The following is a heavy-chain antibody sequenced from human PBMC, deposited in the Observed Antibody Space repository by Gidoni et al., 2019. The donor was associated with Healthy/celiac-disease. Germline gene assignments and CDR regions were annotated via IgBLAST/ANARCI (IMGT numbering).Heavy chain of an antibody. CDR3: TTSHNYGDYVIGWFDP. CDR2: IKSKTDGGTT. CDR1: GFTFSNAW. J-gene: IGHJ5*02. D-gene: IGHD4-17*01. Sequence: EVQLVESGGGLVKPGGSLRLSGAASGFTFSNAWMSWVHQAPGKGLEWVGRIKSKTDGGTTDYAAPVKGRFTISRDDSKNTLYLQMNSLKTEDTAVYYCTTSHNYGDYVIGWFDPWGQGTLVTVSS. V-gene: IGHV3-15*01.